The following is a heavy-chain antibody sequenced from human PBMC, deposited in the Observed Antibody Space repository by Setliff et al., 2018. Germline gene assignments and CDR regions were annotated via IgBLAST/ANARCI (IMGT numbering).Heavy chain of an antibody. J-gene: IGHJ6*03. V-gene: IGHV3-49*04. D-gene: IGHD3-3*01. Sequence: PGGSLRLSCTTSGFSFGDYAITWVRQAPGKGLEWVGFIKSKAYGGTTEYAASVKGRFTISRDDSKSIAYLQMNSLKTEDTAVYYCTREASVDFWSGYPYYYYMDVWGKGTTVTVSS. CDR3: TREASVDFWSGYPYYYYMDV. CDR1: GFSFGDYA. CDR2: IKSKAYGGTT.